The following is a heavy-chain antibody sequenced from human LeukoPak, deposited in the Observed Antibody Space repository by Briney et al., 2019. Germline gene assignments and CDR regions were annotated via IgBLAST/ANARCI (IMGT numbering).Heavy chain of an antibody. Sequence: ESGPTLVKPTETLTLTCTFSGFSLDSTAVGVGWVRQSPGKALEWLALIYGSDDKRYMPSLQNRLTITKDTSKNLVVLTMANVDPVDTATYYCARQGYGYVYFDFWGRGILVTVSS. CDR2: IYGSDDK. J-gene: IGHJ4*02. V-gene: IGHV2-5*01. D-gene: IGHD5-18*01. CDR1: GFSLDSTAVG. CDR3: ARQGYGYVYFDF.